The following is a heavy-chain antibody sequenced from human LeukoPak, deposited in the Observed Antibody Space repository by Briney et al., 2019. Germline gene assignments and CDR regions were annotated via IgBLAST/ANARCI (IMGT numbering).Heavy chain of an antibody. D-gene: IGHD1-1*01. CDR1: GGSFSGYY. V-gene: IGHV4-34*01. J-gene: IGHJ4*01. CDR3: ARDSIRVRTGTTL. Sequence: SETLSLTCAVYGGSFSGYYWSWIRQPPGKGLEWIGEINHSGSTNYNPSLKSRVTISVDTSKNQFSLKLSSVTAADTAVYYCARDSIRVRTGTTLWGQGILVTVSS. CDR2: INHSGST.